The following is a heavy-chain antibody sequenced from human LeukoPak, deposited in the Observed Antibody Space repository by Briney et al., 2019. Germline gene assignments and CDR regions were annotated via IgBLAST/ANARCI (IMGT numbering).Heavy chain of an antibody. Sequence: SETLSLTCAVYGGSFSGYYWSWIRQPPGKGLEWIGEINHSGSTNYNPSLKSRVTMSVDTSKNQFSLKLSSVTAADTAVYYCARSTDSGDYYDSSGLDYWGQGTLVTVSS. CDR2: INHSGST. D-gene: IGHD3-22*01. J-gene: IGHJ4*02. CDR3: ARSTDSGDYYDSSGLDY. V-gene: IGHV4-34*01. CDR1: GGSFSGYY.